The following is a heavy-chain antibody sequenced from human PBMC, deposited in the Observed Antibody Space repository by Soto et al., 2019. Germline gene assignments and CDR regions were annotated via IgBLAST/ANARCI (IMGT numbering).Heavy chain of an antibody. V-gene: IGHV1-3*01. CDR1: GYTFTSFV. Sequence: ASVKVSCKASGYTFTSFVVHWVRQAPGQRLEWMGWINAGNGNTKYSQTFQGRVTISRDTSASTAFMELSSLRSEDTAVYYCAVMKTCGGLIVPGAIDIWGQGTMVTVSS. CDR3: AVMKTCGGLIVPGAIDI. J-gene: IGHJ3*02. D-gene: IGHD3-16*02. CDR2: INAGNGNT.